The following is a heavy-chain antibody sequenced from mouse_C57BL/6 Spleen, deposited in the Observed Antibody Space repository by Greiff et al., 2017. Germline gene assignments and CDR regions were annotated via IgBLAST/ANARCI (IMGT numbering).Heavy chain of an antibody. V-gene: IGHV5-4*01. CDR3: ARGGDPGWFAY. CDR1: GFTFSSYA. Sequence: EVQLVESGGGLVKPGGSLKLSCAASGFTFSSYAMSWVRQTPEKRLEWVATISDGGSYTYYPDNVKGRFTISRDNAKNNLYLQMSHLKSEDTAMDYCARGGDPGWFAYWGQGTLVTVSA. CDR2: ISDGGSYT. J-gene: IGHJ3*01.